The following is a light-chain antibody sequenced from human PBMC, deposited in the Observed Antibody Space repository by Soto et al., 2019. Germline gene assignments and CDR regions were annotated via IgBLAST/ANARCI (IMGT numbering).Light chain of an antibody. J-gene: IGLJ1*01. V-gene: IGLV2-14*01. CDR2: DVN. CDR3: VSYTSSSTYV. Sequence: QSVLTQPASVSGSPGQSITISCTGTSSDVGGYIWVSWYQHHPGKAPKLIIYDVNIRPSGVSGRFSGSKSDNTASLTISGLQTEDEAEYYCVSYTSSSTYVFGSGTKVTVL. CDR1: SSDVGGYIW.